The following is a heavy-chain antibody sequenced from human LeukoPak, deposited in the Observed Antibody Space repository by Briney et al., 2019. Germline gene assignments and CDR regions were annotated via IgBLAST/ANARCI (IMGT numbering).Heavy chain of an antibody. Sequence: PGGSLRLSCAASGFTFSDYYMSWIRQAPGKGLEWVSYISSSSSYTNYADSVKGRFTISRDNAKNSLYLQMNSLRAEDTAVYYYAREDLQDCSGGSCYSYYYYYGMDVWGKGTTVTVSS. D-gene: IGHD2-15*01. CDR2: ISSSSSYT. V-gene: IGHV3-11*06. CDR1: GFTFSDYY. J-gene: IGHJ6*04. CDR3: AREDLQDCSGGSCYSYYYYYGMDV.